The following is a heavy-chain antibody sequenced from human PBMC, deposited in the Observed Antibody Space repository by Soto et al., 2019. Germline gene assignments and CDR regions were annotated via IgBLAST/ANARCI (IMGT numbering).Heavy chain of an antibody. CDR1: GGSFSGYY. CDR2: INHSRTT. D-gene: IGHD3-3*01. V-gene: IGHV4-34*01. Sequence: PSETLSLTCAVYGGSFSGYYWSWIRQPPGKGLEWIGEINHSRTTNYNPSLKSRVTISLDTSKTQFSLRLTSMTAADTAVYYCARVNLRCGFDIWGQGTMVTVSS. CDR3: ARVNLRCGFDI. J-gene: IGHJ3*02.